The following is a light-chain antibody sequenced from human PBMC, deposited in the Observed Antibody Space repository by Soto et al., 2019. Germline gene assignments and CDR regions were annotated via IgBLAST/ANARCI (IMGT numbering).Light chain of an antibody. J-gene: IGLJ2*01. V-gene: IGLV1-51*01. Sequence: QSVLTQPPSVSAAPGQTVTISCAGSSCNIGRNYVSWYHQIPGTAPKHLIYDKNERPAGIPYRFSASKSYTSAAPDITGLQTGDEADYYCRRWDRSLRAGVFGGGTKLTVL. CDR3: RRWDRSLRAGV. CDR2: DKN. CDR1: SCNIGRNY.